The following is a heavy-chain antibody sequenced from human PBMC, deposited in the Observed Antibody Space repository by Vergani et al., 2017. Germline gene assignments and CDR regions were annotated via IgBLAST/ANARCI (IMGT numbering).Heavy chain of an antibody. J-gene: IGHJ4*02. CDR2: IYYSGST. CDR3: ARHDSGTTIQFDY. V-gene: IGHV4-59*08. D-gene: IGHD1-7*01. CDR1: GGSISSYY. Sequence: QVQLQESGPGLVKPSETLSLTCTVSGGSISSYYWSWIRQPPGKGLEWIGYIYYSGSTNYNPSLKSRVTISVDTSKNQFSLKLSSVTAADKAVYYCARHDSGTTIQFDYWGQGTLVTVSS.